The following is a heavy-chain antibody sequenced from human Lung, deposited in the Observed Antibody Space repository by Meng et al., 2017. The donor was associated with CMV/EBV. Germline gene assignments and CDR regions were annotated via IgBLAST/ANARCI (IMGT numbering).Heavy chain of an antibody. CDR1: GDSFSTQT. V-gene: IGHV1-69*13. Sequence: QVLLVGSGVEVKKSGSSGKVACKASGDSFSTQTFSWVRQAPGQGLEWMGGLIAVFDKTKAAPRFQDRVTFTADESTSTAYMELSSLTFDDTAVYFCARGRRNEPLFDYWGQGTLVTVSS. J-gene: IGHJ4*02. CDR3: ARGRRNEPLFDY. D-gene: IGHD1-14*01. CDR2: LIAVFDKT.